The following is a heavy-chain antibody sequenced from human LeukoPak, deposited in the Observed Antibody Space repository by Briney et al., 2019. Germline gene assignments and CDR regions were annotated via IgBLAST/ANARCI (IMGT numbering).Heavy chain of an antibody. V-gene: IGHV3-21*01. Sequence: GGSLRLSCAASGFTFSSYSMNWVRQAPGKGLEWVSFISSSSSYIYYADSVKGRFTISRDNAKNSLYLQMNSLRAEDTAVCYCARDLFDCSSTSCSPGDYYYYMDVWGKGTTVTVSS. CDR2: ISSSSSYI. CDR1: GFTFSSYS. D-gene: IGHD2-2*01. CDR3: ARDLFDCSSTSCSPGDYYYYMDV. J-gene: IGHJ6*03.